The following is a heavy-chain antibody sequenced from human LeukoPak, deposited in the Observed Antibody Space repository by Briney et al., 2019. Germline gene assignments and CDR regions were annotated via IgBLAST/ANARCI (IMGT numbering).Heavy chain of an antibody. CDR2: IYYSGST. D-gene: IGHD3-3*01. Sequence: SETLSLTCTVSDGSISSSSYYWGWIRQPPGKWLEWIGSIYYSGSTYYNPSLKSLVTISVDTSKNQASLKLSSVTAADTAVYYCARRHTIFGVVTHDAFDIWGQGTMVTVSS. CDR3: ARRHTIFGVVTHDAFDI. J-gene: IGHJ3*02. V-gene: IGHV4-39*01. CDR1: DGSISSSSYY.